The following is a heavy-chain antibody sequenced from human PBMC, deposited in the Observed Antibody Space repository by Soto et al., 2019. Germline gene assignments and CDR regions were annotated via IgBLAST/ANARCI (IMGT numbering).Heavy chain of an antibody. CDR1: GYTFSLYW. Sequence: GEALKISLQASGYTFSLYWIALGRQGPGKGLGGVAIIYPGDCVTRYRLAVEAQVTISGDRSATTAYVHWRSLKASDSGTYYCARLRVPLQVTQLSSLHNWGRGTLVIV. V-gene: IGHV5-51*01. D-gene: IGHD2-21*02. CDR2: IYPGDCVT. J-gene: IGHJ4*01. CDR3: ARLRVPLQVTQLSSLHN.